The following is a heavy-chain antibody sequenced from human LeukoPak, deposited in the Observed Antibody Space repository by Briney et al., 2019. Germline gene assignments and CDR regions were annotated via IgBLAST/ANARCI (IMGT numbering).Heavy chain of an antibody. CDR1: GGSISSYY. CDR3: ARHGTYESSGYDFDY. J-gene: IGHJ4*02. Sequence: SETLSLTCAVSGGSISSYYWSWTRQPPGKGLEWMGYIHYSGSTNYNPSLKSRVTISVDTSKNQFSLKLSSVTAADTAVYYCARHGTYESSGYDFDYWGQGTLVTVSS. V-gene: IGHV4-59*08. CDR2: IHYSGST. D-gene: IGHD3-22*01.